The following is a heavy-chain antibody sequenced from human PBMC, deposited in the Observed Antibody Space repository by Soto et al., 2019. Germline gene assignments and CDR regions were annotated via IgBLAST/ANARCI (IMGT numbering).Heavy chain of an antibody. V-gene: IGHV1-8*01. D-gene: IGHD2-15*01. J-gene: IGHJ2*01. Sequence: QVQLVQSGAEVKKPGASVKVSCKASGYTFTSYDINWVRQATGQGLEWMGWMNPNSGNTGYAQQFQGRVTMTRNTSISTAYMELSSLRSEDTAVYYCARVYCSGGSCYSSRVPWYFDLWGRGTLVTVSS. CDR3: ARVYCSGGSCYSSRVPWYFDL. CDR2: MNPNSGNT. CDR1: GYTFTSYD.